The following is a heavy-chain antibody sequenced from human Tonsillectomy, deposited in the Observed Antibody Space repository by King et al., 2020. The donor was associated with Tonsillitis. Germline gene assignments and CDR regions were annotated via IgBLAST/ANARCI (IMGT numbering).Heavy chain of an antibody. CDR3: AREWDDGDCGSVYYFDY. D-gene: IGHD2-21*02. V-gene: IGHV3-21*01. J-gene: IGHJ4*02. CDR2: ISSSSSYI. CDR1: GFTFSSYS. Sequence: VQLVESGGGLVKPGGSLRLSCAASGFTFSSYSMNWVRQAPGKGLEWVSSISSSSSYIYYADSVKGRFTISRDNAKNSLYLQMNSLRAEDTAVYYCAREWDDGDCGSVYYFDYWGQGTLVTVSS.